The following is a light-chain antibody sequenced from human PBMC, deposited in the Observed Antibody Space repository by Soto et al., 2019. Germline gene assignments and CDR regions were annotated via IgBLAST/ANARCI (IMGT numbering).Light chain of an antibody. CDR3: QQYGSALPYT. CDR1: QSVSSSY. J-gene: IGKJ2*01. V-gene: IGKV3-20*01. Sequence: EIVLTQSPGTLSLSPGERATLSCRASQSVSSSYLAWYQQKPGQAPRLVIYGASSRATGIPDRFSGRGSGTDFTLPISRLEPEDIAVYYCQQYGSALPYTFGQGTRLEI. CDR2: GAS.